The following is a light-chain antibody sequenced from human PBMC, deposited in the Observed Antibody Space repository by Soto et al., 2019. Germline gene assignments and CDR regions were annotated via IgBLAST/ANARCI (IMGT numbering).Light chain of an antibody. J-gene: IGKJ1*01. CDR3: QQYGSSVKT. CDR2: GAS. CDR1: QSVSSTY. V-gene: IGKV3-20*01. Sequence: EIVLTQSPGTLSLSPGERATLSCRASQSVSSTYLAWYQQKPGQAPWLLIYGASSRSTGIPDRFRGGGSGTDFTLTISRLEPEDFAVYYCQQYGSSVKTFGQGTKVDIK.